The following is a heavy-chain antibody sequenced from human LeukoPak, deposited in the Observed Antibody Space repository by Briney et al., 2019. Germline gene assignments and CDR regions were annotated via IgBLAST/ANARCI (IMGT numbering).Heavy chain of an antibody. CDR3: ARSGSGSSWFGGTLWAFDI. Sequence: ASVKVSCKTSGYTFTGYHIHWVRQAPGQGLEWMGRIIPKSGDANYAQQFQGRIIMTRDTSSSTVYMEVIRLKSDDTAVYSCARSGSGSSWFGGTLWAFDIWGQGTMVTVSS. D-gene: IGHD6-13*01. CDR1: GYTFTGYH. J-gene: IGHJ3*02. CDR2: IIPKSGDA. V-gene: IGHV1-2*06.